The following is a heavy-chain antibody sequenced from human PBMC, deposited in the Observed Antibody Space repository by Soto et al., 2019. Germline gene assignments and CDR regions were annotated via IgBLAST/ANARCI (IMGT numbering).Heavy chain of an antibody. CDR2: IYSGGST. Sequence: EVQLVESGGGLVQPGGSLRLSCAASGFTVSNNYMSWVRQAPGRGLEWVSFIYSGGSTYYADSVKGRFTISRHNSKNTLYLQMNSLRAEDTAVYYCARDPRAVVRGQDAFAIWGQGTMVTVSS. D-gene: IGHD3-10*01. CDR3: ARDPRAVVRGQDAFAI. J-gene: IGHJ3*02. CDR1: GFTVSNNY. V-gene: IGHV3-53*04.